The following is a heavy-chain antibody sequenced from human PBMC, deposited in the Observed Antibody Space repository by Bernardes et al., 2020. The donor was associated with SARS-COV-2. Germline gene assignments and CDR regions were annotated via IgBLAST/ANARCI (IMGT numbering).Heavy chain of an antibody. CDR1: GGSINSYY. CDR2: IYYSGST. D-gene: IGHD2-15*01. J-gene: IGHJ2*01. Sequence: SETLSLTCTVSGGSINSYYWSWIRQPPGKGLEWFGYIYYSGSTNYNPSLKSRVTISVDTSKNQFSLKLSSVTAADTAVYYCARERGYCSGGSCYRYIDLWGRGTLVTVSS. CDR3: ARERGYCSGGSCYRYIDL. V-gene: IGHV4-59*01.